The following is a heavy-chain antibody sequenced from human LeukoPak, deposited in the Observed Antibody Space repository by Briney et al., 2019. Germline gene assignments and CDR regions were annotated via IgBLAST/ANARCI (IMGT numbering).Heavy chain of an antibody. V-gene: IGHV1-46*01. CDR1: GYTFTSYY. Sequence: ASVKVSCKASGYTFTSYYMHRVRQAPGQGLEWMGIINPSGGSTSYAQKFQGRVTMTRDTSMSTVYMELSSLRSEDTAVYYCARDREMATMYYFDYWGQGTLVTVSP. CDR3: ARDREMATMYYFDY. J-gene: IGHJ4*02. CDR2: INPSGGST. D-gene: IGHD5-24*01.